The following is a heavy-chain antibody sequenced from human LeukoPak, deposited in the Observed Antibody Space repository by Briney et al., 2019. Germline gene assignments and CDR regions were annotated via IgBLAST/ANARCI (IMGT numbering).Heavy chain of an antibody. CDR2: ISSSSSTI. J-gene: IGHJ4*02. D-gene: IGHD3-22*01. CDR1: GFTFSSYS. V-gene: IGHV3-48*04. CDR3: AREGYYYDSSGYRYYFDY. Sequence: PGGSLRLSCAASGFTFSSYSMNWVRQAPGKGLEWVSYISSSSSTIYYADSVKGRFTISRDNAKNSLYLQMNSLRAEDTAVYYCAREGYYYDSSGYRYYFDYWGQGTLVTVSS.